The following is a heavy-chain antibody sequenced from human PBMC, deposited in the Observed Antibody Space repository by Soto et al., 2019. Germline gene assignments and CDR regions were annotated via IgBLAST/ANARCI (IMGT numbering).Heavy chain of an antibody. CDR2: INSDGSSI. CDR1: RFTFSRYW. J-gene: IGHJ4*02. D-gene: IGHD3-3*01. V-gene: IGHV3-74*01. CDR3: ARLPVDTITSLDY. Sequence: EVQLVESGGDLVQPGGFLRLSCATSRFTFSRYWMHWVRQVPGKGLVWVSRINSDGSSISYSDSVKGRFTISRDNAKNTLYLQMNSLRVEDTAVYYCARLPVDTITSLDYWGQGTLVTVSS.